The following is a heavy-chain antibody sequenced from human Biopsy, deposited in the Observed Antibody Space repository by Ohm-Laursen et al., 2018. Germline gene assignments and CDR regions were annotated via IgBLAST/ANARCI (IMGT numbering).Heavy chain of an antibody. CDR3: AKGQDLRGGAEYFQH. J-gene: IGHJ1*01. CDR1: GYTFTGQY. Sequence: ASVKVSCKASGYTFTGQYLHWVRQVPGQGLEWMGWINPHSGTTKFAQDFQGRVTMTRDTSITTAYMELRRRRSDDTAVYYCAKGQDLRGGAEYFQHWGQGALVTVSS. D-gene: IGHD2-15*01. V-gene: IGHV1-2*02. CDR2: INPHSGTT.